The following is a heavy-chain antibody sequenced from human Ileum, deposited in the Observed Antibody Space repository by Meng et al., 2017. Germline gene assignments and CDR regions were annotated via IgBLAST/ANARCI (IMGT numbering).Heavy chain of an antibody. J-gene: IGHJ2*01. CDR2: MSYSGST. CDR1: GGSISNTNYS. CDR3: ARGGAVAGVWWYFDL. D-gene: IGHD6-19*01. Sequence: QLQLTESGPGLVKPSETLSLTCTVSGGSISNTNYSWAWIRQPPGKGLEWIGRMSYSGSTYFNPSLKSRVAISVDTSNNQVSLKLSFVTAADTAVYYCARGGAVAGVWWYFDLWGRGTLVTVSS. V-gene: IGHV4-39*07.